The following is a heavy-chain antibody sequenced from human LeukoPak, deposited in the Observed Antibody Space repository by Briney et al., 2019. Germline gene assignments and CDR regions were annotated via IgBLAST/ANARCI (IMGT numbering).Heavy chain of an antibody. D-gene: IGHD2-15*01. CDR2: IIPIFGTA. J-gene: IGHJ4*02. CDR3: ARESGCSGGSCYGRGFDY. CDR1: GGTFSSYA. V-gene: IGHV1-69*06. Sequence: ASVKVSCKASGGTFSSYAISWVRQAPGQGLEWMGGIIPIFGTANYAQKFQGRVTITADKSTSTAYMELSSLRSEDTAVYYCARESGCSGGSCYGRGFDYWGQGTLVTVSS.